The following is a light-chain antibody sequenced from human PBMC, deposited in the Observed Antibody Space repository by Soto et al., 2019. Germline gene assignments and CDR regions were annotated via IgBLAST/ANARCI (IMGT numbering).Light chain of an antibody. CDR3: QQYKNWYT. J-gene: IGKJ2*01. V-gene: IGKV3-15*01. CDR1: QSVGNS. CDR2: GAS. Sequence: EIVMTQSPVTLSVSPGERATLSCRASQSVGNSLAWYQQKPGQAPRLLFHGASTRATGIQARFSGSGSGTEFTLTISSLQSEDSAVYYCQQYKNWYTFGQGTKLEIK.